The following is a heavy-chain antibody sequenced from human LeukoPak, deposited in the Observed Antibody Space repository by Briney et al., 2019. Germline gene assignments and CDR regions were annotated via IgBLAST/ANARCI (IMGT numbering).Heavy chain of an antibody. CDR2: IYYSGST. CDR3: ARESYSSGLPFDY. Sequence: SETLSLTCTVSGGSISSSSYYWGWIRQPPGKGLEWIGSIYYSGSTYYNPSLKSRVTISVDTSKNQFSLKLSSVTAADTAVYYCARESYSSGLPFDYWGQGTLVTVSS. CDR1: GGSISSSSYY. D-gene: IGHD6-19*01. J-gene: IGHJ4*02. V-gene: IGHV4-39*07.